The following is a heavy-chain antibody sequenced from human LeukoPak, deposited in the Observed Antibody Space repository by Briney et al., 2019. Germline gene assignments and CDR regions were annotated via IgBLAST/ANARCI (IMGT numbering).Heavy chain of an antibody. CDR2: ISAYNGNT. D-gene: IGHD3-16*01. CDR1: GYTFTSYG. Sequence: ASVKVSCKASGYTFTSYGISWVRQAPGQGLEWMGRISAYNGNTNYAQKLQGRVTMTTDTSTSTAYMELRSLRSDDTAVYYCAKALWGDGFDYWGQGTLVTVSS. V-gene: IGHV1-18*01. J-gene: IGHJ4*02. CDR3: AKALWGDGFDY.